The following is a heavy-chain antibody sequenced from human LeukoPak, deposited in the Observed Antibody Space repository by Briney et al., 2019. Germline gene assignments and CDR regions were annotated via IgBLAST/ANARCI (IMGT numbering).Heavy chain of an antibody. D-gene: IGHD3-3*01. J-gene: IGHJ3*02. CDR3: ASKQVTYYDFWSGTSSVGAFDI. CDR2: INHSGST. Sequence: SETLSITCAVYGGSFSGYYWSWIRQPPGKGLEWIGEINHSGSTNYNPSLKSRVTISVDTSKNQFSLKLSSVTAADTAVYYCASKQVTYYDFWSGTSSVGAFDIWGQGTMVTVSS. V-gene: IGHV4-34*01. CDR1: GGSFSGYY.